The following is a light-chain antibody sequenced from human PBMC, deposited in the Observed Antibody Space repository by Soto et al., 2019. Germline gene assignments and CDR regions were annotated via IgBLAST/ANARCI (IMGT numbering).Light chain of an antibody. V-gene: IGKV1-33*01. CDR1: RYIGNY. CDR2: DAS. J-gene: IGKJ5*01. Sequence: DIQMTQSPSSLSVSVGDRVTITCQASRYIGNYLNWYQQKPGKAPKLLINDASSLEMVVPSRFSGNGSGTDASVTISSLQPEDIGTYYCQQYHSIPITFGQGTRLDI. CDR3: QQYHSIPIT.